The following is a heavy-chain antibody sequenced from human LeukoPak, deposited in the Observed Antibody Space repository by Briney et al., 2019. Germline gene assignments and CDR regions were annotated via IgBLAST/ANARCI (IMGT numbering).Heavy chain of an antibody. V-gene: IGHV1-2*02. D-gene: IGHD6-13*01. Sequence: ASVKVSCKASGYTFTNYYIHWVRQAPGQELEWMGWINPNSGGTNYAQKFQDRVTMATDTTISTAYMDLSSLRSDDTAMFDCARSLISSSWYRADYWGQGSLVTVSS. J-gene: IGHJ4*02. CDR1: GYTFTNYY. CDR2: INPNSGGT. CDR3: ARSLISSSWYRADY.